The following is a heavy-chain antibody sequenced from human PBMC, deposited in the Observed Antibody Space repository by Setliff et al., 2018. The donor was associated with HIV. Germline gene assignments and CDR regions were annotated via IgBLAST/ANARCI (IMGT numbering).Heavy chain of an antibody. Sequence: ASVKVSCKASGGTFSSYVISWVRQAPGQGPEWMGGIIPMYGVTNYAQKFQGRVTITTDESTSTAYMELSSLRSEDTAVYYCALPYFRGGNCWSSASLPPAGWFDPWGQGALVTVSS. CDR1: GGTFSSYV. J-gene: IGHJ5*02. CDR3: ALPYFRGGNCWSSASLPPAGWFDP. V-gene: IGHV1-69*05. D-gene: IGHD2-15*01. CDR2: IIPMYGVT.